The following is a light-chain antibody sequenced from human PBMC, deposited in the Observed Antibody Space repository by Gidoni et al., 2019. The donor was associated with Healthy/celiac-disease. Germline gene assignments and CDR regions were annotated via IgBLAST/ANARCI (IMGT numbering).Light chain of an antibody. Sequence: QSALTQPASVSGFPGQSITVSCTGTSTDIGGYDYVSWYQQHPGKAPKLMIYDVNNRPSGVSNRFSGSKSGNTASLTISGLQAEDEADYYCSSYTISNSPVFGTGSKVTVL. CDR2: DVN. J-gene: IGLJ1*01. CDR3: SSYTISNSPV. V-gene: IGLV2-14*01. CDR1: STDIGGYDY.